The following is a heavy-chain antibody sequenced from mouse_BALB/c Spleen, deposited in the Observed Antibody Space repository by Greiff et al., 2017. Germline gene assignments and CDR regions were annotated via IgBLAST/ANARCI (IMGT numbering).Heavy chain of an antibody. CDR1: GFTFSDYY. CDR3: ARDRGIYYAMDY. Sequence: EVQGVESGGGLVKPGGSLKLSCAASGFTFSDYYMYWVRQTPEKRLEWVATISDGGSYTYYPDSVKGRFTISRDNAKNNLYLQMSSLKSEDTAMYYCARDRGIYYAMDYWGQGTSVTVSS. D-gene: IGHD3-1*01. CDR2: ISDGGSYT. V-gene: IGHV5-4*02. J-gene: IGHJ4*01.